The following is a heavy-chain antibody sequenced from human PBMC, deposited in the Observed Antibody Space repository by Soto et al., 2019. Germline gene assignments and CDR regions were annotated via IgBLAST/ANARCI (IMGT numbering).Heavy chain of an antibody. CDR2: ISYDGSNK. Sequence: GGSLRLSCAASGFTFSSYGMHWVRQAPGKGLEWVAVISYDGSNKYYADSVKGRFTISRDNSKNTLYLQMNSLRAKDTAVYYCVLGNYYYYGMDVWGQGTTVTVSS. V-gene: IGHV3-30*03. D-gene: IGHD2-8*02. J-gene: IGHJ6*02. CDR1: GFTFSSYG. CDR3: VLGNYYYYGMDV.